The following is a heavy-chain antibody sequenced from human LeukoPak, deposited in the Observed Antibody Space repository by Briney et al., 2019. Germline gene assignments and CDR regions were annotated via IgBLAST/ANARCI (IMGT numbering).Heavy chain of an antibody. CDR1: GGSISSYY. Sequence: SETLSLTCTVSGGSISSYYWSWVRQPPGKGLEWIRYIQNSVTSYTDNPSLQSRVTISVDTSKNQFSLQVTSVTAADAAVYYCVRSPQLDPWGPGILVTVSS. J-gene: IGHJ5*02. CDR3: VRSPQLDP. CDR2: IQNSVTSY. V-gene: IGHV4-59*01.